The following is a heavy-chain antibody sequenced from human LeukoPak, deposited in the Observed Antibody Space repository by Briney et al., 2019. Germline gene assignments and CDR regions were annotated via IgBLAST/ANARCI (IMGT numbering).Heavy chain of an antibody. CDR3: ARDKVGATEFDY. Sequence: PGGSLRLSCAASGFTFSSYSMNWVRQAPGKGLEWVSSISSSSSYIYYADSVKGRFTISRDNAKNSLYLQMNSLRAEDTAVYYCARDKVGATEFDYWGQGTLVTVSS. V-gene: IGHV3-21*04. CDR1: GFTFSSYS. D-gene: IGHD1-26*01. CDR2: ISSSSSYI. J-gene: IGHJ4*02.